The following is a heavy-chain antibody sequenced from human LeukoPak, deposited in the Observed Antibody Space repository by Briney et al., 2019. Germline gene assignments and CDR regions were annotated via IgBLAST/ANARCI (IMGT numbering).Heavy chain of an antibody. CDR2: INPSGGST. CDR3: ARGPGRYYFDY. CDR1: GYTFTNYY. J-gene: IGHJ4*02. Sequence: ASVKVSCKASGYTFTNYYMHWARQAPGQGLEWMGIINPSGGSTTYAQKFQGRVTMTRDTSTSTVYMELSSLRSEDTALYYCARGPGRYYFDYWGQGTLVTVSS. V-gene: IGHV1-46*01.